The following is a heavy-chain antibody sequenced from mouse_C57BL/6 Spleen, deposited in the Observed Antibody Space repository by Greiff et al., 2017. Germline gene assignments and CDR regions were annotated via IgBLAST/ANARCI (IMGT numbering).Heavy chain of an antibody. Sequence: QVHVKQPGAELVKPGASVKVSCTASGYTFTSYWMHWVTQRPGQGLEWIGRIHPSDSDTNYNQKFKGKATLTVDKSTSTAYMQLSSLTSEDSAVYYCSYYAMDYWGQGTSVTVSS. CDR3: SYYAMDY. V-gene: IGHV1-74*01. CDR1: GYTFTSYW. J-gene: IGHJ4*01. CDR2: IHPSDSDT.